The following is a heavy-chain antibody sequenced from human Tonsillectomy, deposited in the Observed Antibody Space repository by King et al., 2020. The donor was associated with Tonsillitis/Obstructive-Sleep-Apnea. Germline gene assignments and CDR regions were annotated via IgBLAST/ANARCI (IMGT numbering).Heavy chain of an antibody. CDR2: ISSSSTYI. CDR1: GFAFSSYS. J-gene: IGHJ4*02. V-gene: IGHV3-21*01. CDR3: ARDLFIAGSNFDY. Sequence: VQLVESGGGLVKPGGSLRLSCAASGFAFSSYSMNWVRQAPGKGLEWVSSISSSSTYIYYADSVKGRFTISRDNAKKSLYIQMKSLRAEDSALYYCARDLFIAGSNFDYWGQGTLVTVSS. D-gene: IGHD1-20*01.